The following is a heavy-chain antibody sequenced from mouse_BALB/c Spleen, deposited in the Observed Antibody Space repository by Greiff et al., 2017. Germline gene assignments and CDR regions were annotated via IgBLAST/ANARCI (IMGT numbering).Heavy chain of an antibody. D-gene: IGHD1-1*01. J-gene: IGHJ4*01. CDR3: ARWNYGSSYDAMDY. Sequence: EVQLQQSGAELVRPGALVKLSCKASGFNIKDYYMHWVKQRPEQGLEWIGWIDPENGNTIYDPKFQGKASITADTSSNTAYLQLSSLTSEDTAVYYCARWNYGSSYDAMDYWGQGTSVTVSS. V-gene: IGHV14-1*02. CDR2: IDPENGNT. CDR1: GFNIKDYY.